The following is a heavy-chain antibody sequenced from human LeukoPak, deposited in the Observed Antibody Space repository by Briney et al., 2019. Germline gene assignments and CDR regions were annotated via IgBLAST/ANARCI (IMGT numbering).Heavy chain of an antibody. CDR3: ARDPEYDSSGYYYDY. Sequence: ASVKVSCKASGGTFSSYAISWVRQAPGQGLEWMGGIIPIFGTANYAQKFQGRVTITADKSTSTAYMELSSLRSEDTAVYYCARDPEYDSSGYYYDYWGQGTLVTVSS. V-gene: IGHV1-69*06. J-gene: IGHJ4*02. CDR2: IIPIFGTA. CDR1: GGTFSSYA. D-gene: IGHD3-22*01.